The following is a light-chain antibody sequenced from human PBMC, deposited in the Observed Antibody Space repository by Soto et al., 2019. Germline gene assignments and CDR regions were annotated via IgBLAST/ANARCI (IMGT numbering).Light chain of an antibody. V-gene: IGKV1-27*01. Sequence: DIQMTQSPSSLSASVGDSVTITCRASQDISNYLAWYQQRPGKVPKLLIYAASTLQSGVPSRFSGSGSGTDFTLTINSLLPEDVATYYCQNLDSAAFTFGPGTKVDIK. CDR1: QDISNY. CDR3: QNLDSAAFT. J-gene: IGKJ3*01. CDR2: AAS.